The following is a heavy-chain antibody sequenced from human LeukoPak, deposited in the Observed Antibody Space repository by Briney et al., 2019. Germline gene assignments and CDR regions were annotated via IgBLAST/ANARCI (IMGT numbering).Heavy chain of an antibody. V-gene: IGHV3-53*01. J-gene: IGHJ3*02. CDR3: ARGKGGYNPTASDI. D-gene: IGHD5-24*01. Sequence: PGGSLRLSCAASGFTVSNYSMSWVRQAPGKGLEWVSVIYCGGSIYYADSVKGRFTISRDNTKSTVYLKMNSLRVEDTAVYYCARGKGGYNPTASDIWGQGKVVTVSS. CDR1: GFTVSNYS. CDR2: IYCGGSI.